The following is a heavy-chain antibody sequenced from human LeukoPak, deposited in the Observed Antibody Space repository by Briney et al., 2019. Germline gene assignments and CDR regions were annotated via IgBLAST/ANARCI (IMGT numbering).Heavy chain of an antibody. CDR3: ARAAVAGLFDY. V-gene: IGHV3-64*01. J-gene: IGHJ4*02. D-gene: IGHD6-19*01. CDR1: GFTFSSYA. CDR2: ISSNGGST. Sequence: GGSLRLSCAASGFTFSSYAMHWVRQAPGKGLEYVSAISSNGGSTYYANSVKGRFTISRDNSKNTPYLQMGSLRAEDMAVYYCARAAVAGLFDYWGQGTLVTVSS.